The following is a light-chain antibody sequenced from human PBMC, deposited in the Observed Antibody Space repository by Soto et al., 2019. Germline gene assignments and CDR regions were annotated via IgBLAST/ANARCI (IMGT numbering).Light chain of an antibody. Sequence: EIVMTQSPATLSVSPGERATLSSRASQSVSSNLAWYQQKPGQAPRLLIYGASTRATGIPARFSGSGSGTEFTLTISSLQSEDFAVYYCQQYNNWPPWTFGQGTRLEI. CDR1: QSVSSN. CDR3: QQYNNWPPWT. J-gene: IGKJ5*01. CDR2: GAS. V-gene: IGKV3-15*01.